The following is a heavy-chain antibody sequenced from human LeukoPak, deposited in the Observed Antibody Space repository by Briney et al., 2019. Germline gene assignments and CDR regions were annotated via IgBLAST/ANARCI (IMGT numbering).Heavy chain of an antibody. J-gene: IGHJ5*02. CDR3: SRCSGSYYTILNWFDP. CDR2: ISAYNGNT. CDR1: GYTFTSYG. Sequence: ASVKVSCKDSGYTFTSYGISWVRQAPGQGLEWMGWISAYNGNTNHAQKLQGRVTMTTDTPTSTAYMELRSLRSDDTAVYYCSRCSGSYYTILNWFDPWGQGTLVTVSS. V-gene: IGHV1-18*01. D-gene: IGHD3-10*02.